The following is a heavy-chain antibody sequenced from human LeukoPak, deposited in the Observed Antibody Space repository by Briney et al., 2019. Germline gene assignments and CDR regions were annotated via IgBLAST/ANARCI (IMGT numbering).Heavy chain of an antibody. J-gene: IGHJ6*03. D-gene: IGHD1-26*01. CDR2: INPNTGNT. Sequence: ASVKVSCKASGYSFTNYAINWVRQATGQGLEWVGWINPNTGNTVYAPKFQGRVTMTSDTSISTAYMDLSSLRFEGTAVYYCARVAVPDFLYSEYMDFWAKGSTVTVSS. V-gene: IGHV1-8*01. CDR1: GYSFTNYA. CDR3: ARVAVPDFLYSEYMDF.